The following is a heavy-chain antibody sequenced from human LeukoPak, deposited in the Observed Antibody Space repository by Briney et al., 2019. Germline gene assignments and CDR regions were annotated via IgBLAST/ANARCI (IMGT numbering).Heavy chain of an antibody. CDR1: GFTFSSYG. CDR2: ISYDGSNK. V-gene: IGHV3-30*18. J-gene: IGHJ3*02. D-gene: IGHD5-24*01. Sequence: PGGSLRLSCAASGFTFSSYGMHWVRQAPGKGLEWVAVISYDGSNKYYADSVKGRFTISRDNSKNTLYLQMNSLRAEDTALYYCAKDIALGEMATWVAFDIWGQGTMVTVSS. CDR3: AKDIALGEMATWVAFDI.